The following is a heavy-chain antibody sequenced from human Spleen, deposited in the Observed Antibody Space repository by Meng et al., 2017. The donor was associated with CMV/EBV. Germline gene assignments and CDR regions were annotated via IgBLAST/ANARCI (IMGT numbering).Heavy chain of an antibody. CDR3: ARGQQWSPAHYYGMDL. Sequence: KVSCKAFGYSFTSYYIAWVRQMPGKGLEWMGLIYPGDSDTRYSPSFQGQVTISADKSIRTAYLQWSSLEASDTAVYFCARGQQWSPAHYYGMDLWGQGTTVTVSS. V-gene: IGHV5-51*01. D-gene: IGHD6-19*01. CDR2: IYPGDSDT. CDR1: GYSFTSYY. J-gene: IGHJ6*02.